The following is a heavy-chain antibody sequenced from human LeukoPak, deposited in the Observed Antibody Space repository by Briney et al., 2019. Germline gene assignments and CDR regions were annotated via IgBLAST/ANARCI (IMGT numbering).Heavy chain of an antibody. J-gene: IGHJ4*02. Sequence: GGSLRLSCAASGFTFSNYEMNWVRQAPGKGLEWVSYISSSGDSIYYADSVRGRFTISRDNAKNSLYLQMNGLRAEDTAVYYCLRDEVGATTEFDYWGQGTLVTVAS. D-gene: IGHD1-26*01. V-gene: IGHV3-48*03. CDR3: LRDEVGATTEFDY. CDR1: GFTFSNYE. CDR2: ISSSGDSI.